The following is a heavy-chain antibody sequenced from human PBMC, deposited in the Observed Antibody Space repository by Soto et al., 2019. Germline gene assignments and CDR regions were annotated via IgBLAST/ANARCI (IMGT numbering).Heavy chain of an antibody. J-gene: IGHJ5*02. D-gene: IGHD3-10*01. V-gene: IGHV1-69*13. CDR3: ARVWLQGNWFDP. CDR1: GGTFSSYA. CDR2: IIPIFGTA. Sequence: ASVKVSCKASGGTFSSYAISWVRQAPGQGLEWMGGIIPIFGTANYAQKFQGRVTITADESTSTAYMELSSLRSEDTAVYYCARVWLQGNWFDPWGQGTLVTVSS.